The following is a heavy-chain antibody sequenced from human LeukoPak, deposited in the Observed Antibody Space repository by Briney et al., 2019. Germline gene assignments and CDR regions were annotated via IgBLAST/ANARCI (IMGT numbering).Heavy chain of an antibody. CDR2: IYSVGST. CDR3: ASPSRHCSSSSCYDY. CDR1: GFTVSSTY. Sequence: PGGSLRLSCAASGFTVSSTYMSWVRQAPGKGLEWVSVIYSVGSTHYADSVRGRFTISRDNSKNTLSLRMNSLRAEDTGVYYCASPSRHCSSSSCYDYWGQGTLVTVSS. J-gene: IGHJ4*02. D-gene: IGHD2-2*01. V-gene: IGHV3-66*02.